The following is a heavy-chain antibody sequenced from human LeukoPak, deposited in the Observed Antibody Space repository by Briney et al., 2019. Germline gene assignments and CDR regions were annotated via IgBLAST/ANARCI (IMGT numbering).Heavy chain of an antibody. CDR2: IYSGGST. J-gene: IGHJ4*02. CDR3: ARESYSSGPPNRGYFDY. Sequence: GGSLRLSCAASGFTVSSNYMSWVRQAPGKGLEWVSVIYSGGSTYYADSVKGRFTISRDNSKNTLYLQMNSLRAEDTAVYYCARESYSSGPPNRGYFDYWGQGTLVTVSS. D-gene: IGHD6-19*01. CDR1: GFTVSSNY. V-gene: IGHV3-53*01.